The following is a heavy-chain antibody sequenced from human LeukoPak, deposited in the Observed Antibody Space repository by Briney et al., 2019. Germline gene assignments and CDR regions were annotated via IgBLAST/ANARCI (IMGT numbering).Heavy chain of an antibody. J-gene: IGHJ4*02. D-gene: IGHD5-12*01. V-gene: IGHV3-21*01. CDR3: ARDRGYSGYGGDY. Sequence: PGGSLRLSCAASGFTFSSYSMNWVRQAPGKGLEWVSSISSSSSYIYYADSMNGRFTIARDNAKNSRYLQTNCLRAEDTAVYYCARDRGYSGYGGDYWGQGTLVTVSS. CDR1: GFTFSSYS. CDR2: ISSSSSYI.